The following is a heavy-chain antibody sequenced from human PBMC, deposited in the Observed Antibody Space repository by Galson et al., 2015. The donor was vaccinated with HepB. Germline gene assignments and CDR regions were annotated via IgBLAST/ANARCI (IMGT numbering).Heavy chain of an antibody. CDR2: ISGSGGST. CDR1: GFTFSSYA. Sequence: SLRLSCAASGFTFSSYAMSWVRQAPGKGLEWVSAISGSGGSTYYADSVKGRFTISRDNSKNTLYLQMNSLRAEDTAVYYCAKGGEASRPYYDILTGYYNQYFDYWGQGTLVTVSS. J-gene: IGHJ4*02. CDR3: AKGGEASRPYYDILTGYYNQYFDY. D-gene: IGHD3-9*01. V-gene: IGHV3-23*01.